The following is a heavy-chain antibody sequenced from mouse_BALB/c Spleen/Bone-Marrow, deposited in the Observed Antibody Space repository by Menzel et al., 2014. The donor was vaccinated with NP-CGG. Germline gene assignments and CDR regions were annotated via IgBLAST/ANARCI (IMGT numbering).Heavy chain of an antibody. D-gene: IGHD1-1*01. J-gene: IGHJ3*01. V-gene: IGHV14-3*02. CDR1: GFNIKDTY. Sequence: VQLQHSGAELVKPGASVKLSCTASGFNIKDTYMHWVKQRPEQGLEWIGRIDPANGNTKYDPKFQGKATITADASSNTAYLQLSSLTSEDTAVYYCANYYYCSSLFAYWGQGTLATVSA. CDR2: IDPANGNT. CDR3: ANYYYCSSLFAY.